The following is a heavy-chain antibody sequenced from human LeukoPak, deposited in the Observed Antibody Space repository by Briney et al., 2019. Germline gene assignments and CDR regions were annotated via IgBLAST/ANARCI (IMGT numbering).Heavy chain of an antibody. CDR2: TNSDGSTT. CDR3: AKVVGRGSGDPD. Sequence: PGGSLRLSCAASGFTFSRYWMHWVRQAPGKGLVRVSRTNSDGSTTNYADSVKGRFTISRDNSKNTLYLQMNSLRAEDTAVYYCAKVVGRGSGDPDWGQGTLVTVSS. J-gene: IGHJ4*02. V-gene: IGHV3-74*01. CDR1: GFTFSRYW. D-gene: IGHD7-27*01.